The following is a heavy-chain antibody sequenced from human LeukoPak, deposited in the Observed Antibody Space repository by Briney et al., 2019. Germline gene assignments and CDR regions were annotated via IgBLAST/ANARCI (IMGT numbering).Heavy chain of an antibody. CDR1: GGSISSYY. V-gene: IGHV4-4*07. CDR2: IYTSGST. J-gene: IGHJ4*02. D-gene: IGHD3-22*01. Sequence: SETLSLTCTVSGGSISSYYWRWIRQPAGKGLEWIGRIYTSGSTNYNPSLKSRVTMSVDTSKNQFSLKLSSVTAADTAVYYCARGGEGYYESSGYPLYPGFFDYWGQGTLVTVSS. CDR3: ARGGEGYYESSGYPLYPGFFDY.